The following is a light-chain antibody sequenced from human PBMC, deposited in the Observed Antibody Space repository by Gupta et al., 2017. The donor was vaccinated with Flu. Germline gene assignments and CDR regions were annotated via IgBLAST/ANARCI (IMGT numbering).Light chain of an antibody. V-gene: IGKV3D-20*01. CDR2: DAS. J-gene: IGKJ3*01. CDR1: HSVSSSY. CDR3: QQYGSSFT. Sequence: EIVLTQSPATLSLSPGDRATLSCGASHSVSSSYLAWYQQKPGQAPRLLIYDASIRATGIPDRFSGSGSGTGFTLTISRLEPEDFAVYYCQQYGSSFTFGPGTKVDIK.